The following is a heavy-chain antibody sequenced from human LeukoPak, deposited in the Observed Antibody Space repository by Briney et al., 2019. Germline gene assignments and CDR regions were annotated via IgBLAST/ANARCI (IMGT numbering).Heavy chain of an antibody. J-gene: IGHJ5*02. D-gene: IGHD2-2*01. CDR1: GFSFSWYW. CDR3: ATLESTGS. CDR2: LTPDGSET. V-gene: IGHV3-7*01. Sequence: GGSLRLSCAASGFSFSWYWVTWVRQAPGQGLEWVATLTPDGSETYYRDSVRGRFTISRDNAKNSLSLQMNSLRDDDTAVYYCATLESTGSWGQGTLVTVSS.